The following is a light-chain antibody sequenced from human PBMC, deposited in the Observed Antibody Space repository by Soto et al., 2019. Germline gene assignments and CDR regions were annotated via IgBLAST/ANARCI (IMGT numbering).Light chain of an antibody. CDR1: NSNIGSNT. CDR2: SDH. Sequence: QSVLTQPPSASGTPGQRVTITCFGRNSNIGSNTVSWYQQLPGAAPKLLIYSDHQRPSGVPDRFSGSKSDTSASLAISGLQSEDEADYYCAAWDSSLNALDVFGTGTKLTVL. V-gene: IGLV1-44*01. CDR3: AAWDSSLNALDV. J-gene: IGLJ1*01.